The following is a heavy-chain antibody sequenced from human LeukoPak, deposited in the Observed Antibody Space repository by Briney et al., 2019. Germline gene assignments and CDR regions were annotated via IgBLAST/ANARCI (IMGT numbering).Heavy chain of an antibody. J-gene: IGHJ4*02. V-gene: IGHV3-66*01. CDR1: GFTVSSNY. D-gene: IGHD3-10*01. Sequence: GGSLGLSCAASGFTVSSNYMSWVRQAPGKGLEWVSVIYSGGSTYYADSVKGRFTISRDNSKNTLYLQMNSLRAEDTAVYYCARELETTMVRGVIEYYFDYWGQGTLVTVSS. CDR3: ARELETTMVRGVIEYYFDY. CDR2: IYSGGST.